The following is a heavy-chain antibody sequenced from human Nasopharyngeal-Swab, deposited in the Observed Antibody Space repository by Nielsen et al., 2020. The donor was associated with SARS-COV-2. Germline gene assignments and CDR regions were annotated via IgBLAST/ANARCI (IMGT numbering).Heavy chain of an antibody. J-gene: IGHJ5*02. CDR3: ARDIGCSSTSCYEGNWFDP. Sequence: WVRQDPGQGLEWMGGIIPIFGTGNYAQKFQVRVTITADESTSTAYMKLSSLRSEDTALYYCARDIGCSSTSCYEGNWFDPWGQGTLVTVSS. D-gene: IGHD2-2*01. V-gene: IGHV1-69*01. CDR2: IIPIFGTG.